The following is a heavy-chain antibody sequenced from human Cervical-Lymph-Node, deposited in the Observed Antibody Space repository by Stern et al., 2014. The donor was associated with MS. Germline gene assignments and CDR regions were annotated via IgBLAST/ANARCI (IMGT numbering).Heavy chain of an antibody. J-gene: IGHJ6*02. CDR2: IIPIFGTP. D-gene: IGHD4-17*01. Sequence: DQLVESGAEVKKPGSSVKVSCKASGGTFSTQAINWVRPAPGQGLEWVGVIIPIFGTPNYAQRVQDRVAITADETTSTDYMDLSSLRSEDTDVYCCATPFTVTVGGMDVWGQGTTVTVSS. CDR3: ATPFTVTVGGMDV. V-gene: IGHV1-69*01. CDR1: GGTFSTQA.